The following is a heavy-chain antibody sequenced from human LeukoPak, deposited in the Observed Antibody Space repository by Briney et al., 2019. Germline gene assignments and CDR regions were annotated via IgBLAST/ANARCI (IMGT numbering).Heavy chain of an antibody. D-gene: IGHD3-3*01. J-gene: IGHJ4*02. Sequence: GGPLRFSCVASGLSFSTYDMNWVPQAPGKGLEWVSYLSSTGGTRYYANSVKGRFTISRDDAKNSLYLQISSLRAEDTAVYYCARAARPKLRFLDFDYWGQGTLLTVSS. CDR1: GLSFSTYD. V-gene: IGHV3-48*01. CDR3: ARAARPKLRFLDFDY. CDR2: LSSTGGTR.